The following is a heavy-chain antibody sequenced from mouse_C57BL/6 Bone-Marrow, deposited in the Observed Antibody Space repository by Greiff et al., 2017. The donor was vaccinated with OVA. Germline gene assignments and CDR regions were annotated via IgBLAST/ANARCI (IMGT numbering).Heavy chain of an antibody. CDR3: ARRDGYWYFDV. CDR2: INPSSGYT. J-gene: IGHJ1*03. CDR1: GYTFTSYT. D-gene: IGHD2-3*01. Sequence: QVQLQQSGAELARPGASVKMSCKASGYTFTSYTMHWVKQRPGQGLEWIGYINPSSGYTKYNQKFKDKATLTADKSSSTAYMQLSSLTSEDSAVYYCARRDGYWYFDVWGTGTTVTVSS. V-gene: IGHV1-4*01.